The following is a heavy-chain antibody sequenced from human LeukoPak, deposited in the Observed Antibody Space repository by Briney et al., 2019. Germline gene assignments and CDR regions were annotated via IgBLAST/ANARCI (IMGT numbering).Heavy chain of an antibody. CDR1: GGSISDYY. V-gene: IGHV4-4*07. CDR2: IYTTGST. CDR3: ARLGWKAIYSNYPTTWFDP. Sequence: SETLSLTCTVSGGSISDYYWSWIRQPAGKGLEWIGRIYTTGSTDYNPSLKSRVTMSVDTSKNQFSLKLSSVTAADTAVYYCARLGWKAIYSNYPTTWFDPWGQGTLVTVSS. D-gene: IGHD4-11*01. J-gene: IGHJ5*02.